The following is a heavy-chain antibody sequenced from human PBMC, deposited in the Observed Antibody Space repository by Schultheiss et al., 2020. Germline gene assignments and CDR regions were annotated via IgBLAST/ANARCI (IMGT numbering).Heavy chain of an antibody. CDR2: ISSSSSYI. D-gene: IGHD1-26*01. Sequence: GGSLRLSCAASGFTFSSYSMNWVRQAPGKGLEWVSSISSSSSYIYYADSVKGRFTISRDNAKNSLYLQMNSLRAEDTAVYYCARDSLGAGLDYWGQGTLVNGYS. CDR3: ARDSLGAGLDY. J-gene: IGHJ4*02. V-gene: IGHV3-21*01. CDR1: GFTFSSYS.